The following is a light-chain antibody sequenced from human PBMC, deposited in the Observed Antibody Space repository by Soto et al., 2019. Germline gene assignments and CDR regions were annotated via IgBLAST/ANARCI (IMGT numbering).Light chain of an antibody. CDR1: QSVDFS. V-gene: IGKV3-15*01. CDR2: GAT. J-gene: IGKJ1*01. Sequence: ELVLTKSLATLSVSPGERVTLSCRASQSVDFSLASYQQKPGQAPRLLIYGATTRATDMPGRFSGRVSATEFTLTISSLQSEDYAVYYCQQYRNWPRTFGQGTKVDIK. CDR3: QQYRNWPRT.